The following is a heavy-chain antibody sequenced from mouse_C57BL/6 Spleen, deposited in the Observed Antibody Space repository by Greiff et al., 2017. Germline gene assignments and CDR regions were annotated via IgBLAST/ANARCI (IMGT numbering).Heavy chain of an antibody. CDR3: ARNGDYSNYWFAY. CDR2: IWSGGST. D-gene: IGHD2-5*01. V-gene: IGHV2-2*01. Sequence: PGKGLEWLGVIWSGGSTDYNAAFISRLSISKDNSKRQVFFKMNSLQADDTAIYYCARNGDYSNYWFAYWGQGTLVTVSA. J-gene: IGHJ3*01.